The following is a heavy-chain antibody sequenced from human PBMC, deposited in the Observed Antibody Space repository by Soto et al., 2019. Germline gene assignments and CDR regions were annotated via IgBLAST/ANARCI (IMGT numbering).Heavy chain of an antibody. V-gene: IGHV3-30*18. J-gene: IGHJ4*02. CDR1: GFAFSDYG. CDR3: AKGSEWLVSGEFDY. CDR2: ISYDETAT. D-gene: IGHD6-19*01. Sequence: QVQLVESGGGVVQPGTSLRLSCSASGFAFSDYGVHWVRQAPGKGLEWVPSISYDETATYYSDSVKGRFTISRDNAKNTLNLHMYSLRTEETAMDYGAKGSEWLVSGEFDYWGQGTLVTVSS.